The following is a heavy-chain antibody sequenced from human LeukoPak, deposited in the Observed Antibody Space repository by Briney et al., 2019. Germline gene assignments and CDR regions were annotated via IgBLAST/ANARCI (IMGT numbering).Heavy chain of an antibody. Sequence: GSLRLSCAASGFTFSSYDMHWVRQATGKGLEWVSAIGTAGDTYYPGSVKGRFTISRENAKNSLYLQTNSLRAEDTAVYYCARGTYSSGWYYFDYWGQGTLVTVSS. D-gene: IGHD6-19*01. CDR1: GFTFSSYD. J-gene: IGHJ4*02. V-gene: IGHV3-13*01. CDR3: ARGTYSSGWYYFDY. CDR2: IGTAGDT.